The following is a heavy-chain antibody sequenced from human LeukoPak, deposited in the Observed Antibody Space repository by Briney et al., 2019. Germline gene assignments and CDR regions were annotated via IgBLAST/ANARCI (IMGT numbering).Heavy chain of an antibody. V-gene: IGHV4-59*01. CDR2: IYYSGST. J-gene: IGHJ4*02. CDR3: ERERTNYFDY. CDR1: GGSISSYY. Sequence: SETLSLTCTVSGGSISSYYWSWIRQPPGKGLEWIGYIYYSGSTNYNPSLKSRVTISVDTSKNQFSLKLSSVTAADTAVYYCERERTNYFDYWGQGTLVTVSS.